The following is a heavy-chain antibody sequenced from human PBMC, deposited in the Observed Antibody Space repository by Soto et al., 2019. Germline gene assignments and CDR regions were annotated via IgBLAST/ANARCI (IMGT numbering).Heavy chain of an antibody. Sequence: QVQLVQSGAEVTKPGSSVTVSCTASGDTFSRSTLSWVRQAPGQRLEWMGRIIPMLGMSNSALKFQGRLTISADTSTNKVYMHLKSLRSDDTAVYYCATSYGSGSAHFDSWGQGTLVTDSS. V-gene: IGHV1-69*02. D-gene: IGHD3-10*01. CDR2: IIPMLGMS. CDR1: GDTFSRST. J-gene: IGHJ4*02. CDR3: ATSYGSGSAHFDS.